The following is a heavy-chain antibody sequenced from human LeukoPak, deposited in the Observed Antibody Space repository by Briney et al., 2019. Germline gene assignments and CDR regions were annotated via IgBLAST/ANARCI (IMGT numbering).Heavy chain of an antibody. J-gene: IGHJ4*02. Sequence: PGGSLRLSCSASGFTFSRFGMHWVRQAPGKGLESVSGISSNGGSTYYADSVKGRFSISRDTSKNTLYLQMSSLRGEDTAVYYCVKGLTTVTSAFDYWGQGTLVTVSS. D-gene: IGHD4-17*01. CDR2: ISSNGGST. V-gene: IGHV3-64D*06. CDR3: VKGLTTVTSAFDY. CDR1: GFTFSRFG.